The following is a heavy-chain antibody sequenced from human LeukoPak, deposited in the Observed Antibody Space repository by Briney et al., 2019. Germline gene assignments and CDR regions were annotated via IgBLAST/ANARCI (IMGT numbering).Heavy chain of an antibody. CDR1: GFTFSVYS. V-gene: IGHV3-21*01. D-gene: IGHD2-2*01. Sequence: PGGSLRLSCAASGFTFSVYSMSWIRQAPEKGLEWVSSISSTTYTYYADSVKGRFTISRDNSKNSLYLQMNSLRAEDTAVYYCARDLSSIVVVPAAPSHWGQGTLVTVSS. CDR3: ARDLSSIVVVPAAPSH. J-gene: IGHJ4*02. CDR2: ISSTTYT.